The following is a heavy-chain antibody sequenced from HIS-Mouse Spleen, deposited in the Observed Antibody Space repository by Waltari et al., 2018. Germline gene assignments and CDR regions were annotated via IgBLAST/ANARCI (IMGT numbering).Heavy chain of an antibody. Sequence: QLQLQESGPGLVKPSETLSLTCTCSGGSISSSSYYWGGIRQPPGKGLEWIGSIYYSGSTYYNPSLKSRVTISVDTSKNQFSLKLSSVTAADTAVYYCAREIPYSSSWYDWYFDLWGRGTLVTVSS. CDR1: GGSISSSSYY. V-gene: IGHV4-39*07. CDR3: AREIPYSSSWYDWYFDL. CDR2: IYYSGST. D-gene: IGHD6-13*01. J-gene: IGHJ2*01.